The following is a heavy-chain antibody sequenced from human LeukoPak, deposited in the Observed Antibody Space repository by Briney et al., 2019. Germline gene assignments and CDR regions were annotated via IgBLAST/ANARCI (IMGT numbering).Heavy chain of an antibody. CDR1: GYSFTTYW. D-gene: IGHD7-27*01. V-gene: IGHV5-51*01. CDR3: ARLSPGAAGGPTWYFDL. Sequence: GESLKISCKGSGYSFTTYWIGWVRQMPGKGLEWMGIIFPGDSETIYSPSFQGQVTISADKSISTAYVQWISLKASDTAMYYCARLSPGAAGGPTWYFDLWGRGTLVTVSS. CDR2: IFPGDSET. J-gene: IGHJ2*01.